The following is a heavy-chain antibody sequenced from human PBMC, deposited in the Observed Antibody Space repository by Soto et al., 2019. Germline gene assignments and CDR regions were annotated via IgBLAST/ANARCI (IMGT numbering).Heavy chain of an antibody. Sequence: QVQLQESGPGLVKPSQTLSLTCTVSGGSISSGGYYWSWIRQHPGKGLEWIGYIYYSGSTYYNPSRKRRVTISVDTSKNHFSLKLSSVTAADPAVYYCARVFGFGGMDVWGQGTTVTVSS. CDR1: GGSISSGGYY. V-gene: IGHV4-31*03. CDR3: ARVFGFGGMDV. D-gene: IGHD3-10*01. CDR2: IYYSGST. J-gene: IGHJ6*02.